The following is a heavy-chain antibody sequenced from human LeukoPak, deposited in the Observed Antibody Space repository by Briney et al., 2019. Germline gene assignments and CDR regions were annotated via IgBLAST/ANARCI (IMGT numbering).Heavy chain of an antibody. CDR1: GGSVSSGSYY. Sequence: PSETLSLTCTVSGGSVSSGSYYWSWIRQPPGKGLEWIGYIYYSGSTNYNPSLKSRVTKSVDTSKNQFSLKLSSVTAADTAVYYCAREREYSSSWYAFDIWGQGTMVTVSS. V-gene: IGHV4-61*01. D-gene: IGHD6-13*01. CDR2: IYYSGST. J-gene: IGHJ3*02. CDR3: AREREYSSSWYAFDI.